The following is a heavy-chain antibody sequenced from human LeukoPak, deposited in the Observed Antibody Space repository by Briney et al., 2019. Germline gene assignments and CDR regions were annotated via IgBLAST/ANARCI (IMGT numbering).Heavy chain of an antibody. CDR1: GFTFSDHY. Sequence: PGGSLRLSCAASGFTFSDHYMDWVRQAPGQGLEWVGRTRNKVSGYTTEYAASVKGRFTISRDDSRNSLYLQMKSLRTEDTAVYYCARVSSGGTYWALDCWGQGTLVTVSS. CDR3: ARVSSGGTYWALDC. D-gene: IGHD1-26*01. V-gene: IGHV3-72*01. CDR2: TRNKVSGYTT. J-gene: IGHJ4*02.